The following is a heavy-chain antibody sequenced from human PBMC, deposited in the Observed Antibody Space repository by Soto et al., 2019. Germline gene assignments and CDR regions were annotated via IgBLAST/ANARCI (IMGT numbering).Heavy chain of an antibody. J-gene: IGHJ4*02. CDR3: ARXIYDSDTGPNFQYYFDS. CDR2: IDPSDSQT. V-gene: IGHV5-10-1*01. CDR1: GYSFAVYW. Sequence: GESLKISCRGSGYSFAVYWITWVRQKPGKGLEWMGRIDPSDSQTYYSPSFRGHVTISVTKSINTVFLQWSSLRASDTAMYYCARXIYDSDTGPNFQYYFDSWGQGTPVTVSS. D-gene: IGHD3-22*01.